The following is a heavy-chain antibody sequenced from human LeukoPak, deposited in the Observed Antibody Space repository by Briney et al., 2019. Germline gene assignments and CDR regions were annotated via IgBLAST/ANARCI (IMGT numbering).Heavy chain of an antibody. CDR3: ARKDPGYSGYSDFDY. Sequence: PSEILSLTCTVSGYSISSGYYWGWIRQPPGKGLEWIGNIYHSGSTYYNPSLKSRVTISLDTSKSQFSLKLSSVTAADTAIYYCARKDPGYSGYSDFDYWGQGTLVTVSS. V-gene: IGHV4-38-2*02. D-gene: IGHD5-12*01. CDR2: IYHSGST. CDR1: GYSISSGYY. J-gene: IGHJ4*02.